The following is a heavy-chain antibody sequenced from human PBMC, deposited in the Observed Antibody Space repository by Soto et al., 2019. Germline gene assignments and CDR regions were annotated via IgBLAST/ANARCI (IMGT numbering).Heavy chain of an antibody. CDR2: ISYDGSNK. CDR3: ARSASPYYYYGMDV. D-gene: IGHD2-2*01. Sequence: QVPLVESGGGVVQPGRSLRLSCAASGFTFSSYAMHWVRQAPGKGLEWVAVISYDGSNKYYADSVKGRFTISRDNSKNTLYLQMNSLRAEDTAVYYCARSASPYYYYGMDVWGQGTTVTVSS. J-gene: IGHJ6*02. CDR1: GFTFSSYA. V-gene: IGHV3-30-3*01.